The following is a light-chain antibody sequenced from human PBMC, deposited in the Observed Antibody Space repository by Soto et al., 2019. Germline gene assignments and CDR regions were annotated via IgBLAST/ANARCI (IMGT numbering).Light chain of an antibody. V-gene: IGLV2-23*01. J-gene: IGLJ1*01. CDR3: CSYASSSSYV. CDR2: EGT. Sequence: ALSQPASVSGSPGQSITISCSGTTSDVGGYNLVSWYQQHTAKAPKLLIYEGTQRPSGVSSRFSGSKSGNTASLTISGLQAEDEADYYCCSYASSSSYVFGTGTKVTVL. CDR1: TSDVGGYNL.